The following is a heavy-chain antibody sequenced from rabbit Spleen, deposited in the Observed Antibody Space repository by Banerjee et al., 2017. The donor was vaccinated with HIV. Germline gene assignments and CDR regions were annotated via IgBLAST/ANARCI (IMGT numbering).Heavy chain of an antibody. CDR3: VREVAVKFNL. CDR1: GFDFSSYG. V-gene: IGHV1S47*01. J-gene: IGHJ4*01. D-gene: IGHD4-1*01. Sequence: QEQLVESGGGLVQPGGSLKLSCKASGFDFSSYGVSWVRQAPGKGLEWIGYIDPVFGSTYYATWVNGRFTISSHNAQNTLYLQLNSLTAADTATYFCVREVAVKFNLWGPGTLVTVS. CDR2: IDPVFGST.